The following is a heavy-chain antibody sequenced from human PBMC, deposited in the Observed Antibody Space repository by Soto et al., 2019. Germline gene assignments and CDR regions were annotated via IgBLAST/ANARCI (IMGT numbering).Heavy chain of an antibody. D-gene: IGHD4-17*01. V-gene: IGHV1-18*01. CDR1: GYTFTSYG. Sequence: ASVKVSCKASGYTFTSYGISWVRQAPGQGLEWMGWISAYNGNTNYAQKLQGRVTMTTDTSTSTAYMELRSLRSDDTAVYYCARGGDYGGNYWYFDLCGRGTLVTVSS. CDR2: ISAYNGNT. CDR3: ARGGDYGGNYWYFDL. J-gene: IGHJ2*01.